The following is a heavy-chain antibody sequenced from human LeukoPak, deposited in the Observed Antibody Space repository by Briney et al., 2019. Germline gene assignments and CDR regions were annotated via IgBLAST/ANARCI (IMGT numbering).Heavy chain of an antibody. CDR3: ARSLPPRYYDSSGSDAFDI. Sequence: SGPALVKPTQTLTLTCTFSGFSLSTSGMCVSWIRQPPGKALEWLARIDWDDDTYYSTSLKTRLTISKDTSKNQVVLTMTNMDPVDTATYYCARSLPPRYYDSSGSDAFDIWGQGTMVTVSS. CDR2: IDWDDDT. V-gene: IGHV2-70*11. CDR1: GFSLSTSGMC. J-gene: IGHJ3*02. D-gene: IGHD3-22*01.